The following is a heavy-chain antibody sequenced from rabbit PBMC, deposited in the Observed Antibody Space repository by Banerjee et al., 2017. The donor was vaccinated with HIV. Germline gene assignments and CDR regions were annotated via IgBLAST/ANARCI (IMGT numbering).Heavy chain of an antibody. CDR3: AREEYVGYGYANL. Sequence: QEQLVESGGGLVQPGGSLKLSCKASGFDFSSYGVSWVRQAPGKGLEWIGYIDAGSNGNTYYASWAKGRFTVSKTSSTTVTLQMTSLTAADTATYFCAREEYVGYGYANLWGPGTLVTVS. V-gene: IGHV1S45*01. D-gene: IGHD6-1*01. J-gene: IGHJ4*01. CDR2: IDAGSNGNT. CDR1: GFDFSSYG.